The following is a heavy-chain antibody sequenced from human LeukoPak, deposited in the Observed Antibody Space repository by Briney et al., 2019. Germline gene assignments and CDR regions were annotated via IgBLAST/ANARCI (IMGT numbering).Heavy chain of an antibody. D-gene: IGHD3-22*01. CDR3: ARVGRYYYDSSGYYPY. J-gene: IGHJ4*02. V-gene: IGHV1-8*01. Sequence: ASVKVSCKASGYTFTSYDINWARQAPGQGLEWMGWMNPNSGNTGYAQKFQGRVTMTRNTSISTAYMELSSLRSEDTAVYYCARVGRYYYDSSGYYPYWGQGTLVTVSS. CDR2: MNPNSGNT. CDR1: GYTFTSYD.